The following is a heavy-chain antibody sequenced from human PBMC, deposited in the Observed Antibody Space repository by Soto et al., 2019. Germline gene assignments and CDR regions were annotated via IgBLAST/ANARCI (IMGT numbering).Heavy chain of an antibody. D-gene: IGHD6-19*01. CDR2: IIPIFGTA. CDR3: ASNPLYYSSGWYGRGYFDY. CDR1: GGTFSSYA. J-gene: IGHJ4*02. V-gene: IGHV1-69*01. Sequence: QEQLVQSGAEVKKPGSSVKVSCKASGGTFSSYAISWVRQAPGQGLEWMGGIIPIFGTANYAQKFQGRVTITADESTSTAYMELSSLRSEDTAVYYCASNPLYYSSGWYGRGYFDYWGQGTLVTVSS.